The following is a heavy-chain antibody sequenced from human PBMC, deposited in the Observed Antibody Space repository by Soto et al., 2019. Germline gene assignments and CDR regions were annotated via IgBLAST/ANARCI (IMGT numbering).Heavy chain of an antibody. D-gene: IGHD3-10*01. Sequence: ASVKVSCTASGYTFISYAMHLVRQAPGQRLEWMGWINAGNGNTKYSQKFQGRVTITRDTSASTAYMELSSLRSEDTAVYYCARERYTTMVRGVLGYWGQGTLVKVSS. CDR3: ARERYTTMVRGVLGY. J-gene: IGHJ4*02. CDR2: INAGNGNT. V-gene: IGHV1-3*01. CDR1: GYTFISYA.